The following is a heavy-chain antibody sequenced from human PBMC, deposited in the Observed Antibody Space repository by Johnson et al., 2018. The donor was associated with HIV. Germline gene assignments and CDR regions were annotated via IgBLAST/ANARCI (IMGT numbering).Heavy chain of an antibody. CDR3: ARASGYYLSDAFDI. J-gene: IGHJ3*02. D-gene: IGHD3-22*01. Sequence: QVQLVESGGGLVKAGGSLRLSCAASGFIFSDYYMSWIRQAPGKGLEWVSYISSSGTTIYYADSMKGRFTISRDNAKTSLYLHMNSLRAGDTAVYYCARASGYYLSDAFDIWGQGTMVTVSS. V-gene: IGHV3-11*04. CDR2: ISSSGTTI. CDR1: GFIFSDYY.